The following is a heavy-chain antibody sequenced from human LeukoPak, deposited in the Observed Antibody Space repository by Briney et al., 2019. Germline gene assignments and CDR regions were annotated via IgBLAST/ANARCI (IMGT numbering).Heavy chain of an antibody. Sequence: SETLSLTCSVSGDSVSRSDSYWDWIRQPPGKGLEWIGTIYYSARTYYSPPLKSRVTMSVDPSNNQFSLNLRSVTAADTAVYYCARRRYYDGSGYLEWGQGTLLSVSS. D-gene: IGHD3-22*01. CDR2: IYYSART. V-gene: IGHV4-39*01. CDR1: GDSVSRSDSY. J-gene: IGHJ1*01. CDR3: ARRRYYDGSGYLE.